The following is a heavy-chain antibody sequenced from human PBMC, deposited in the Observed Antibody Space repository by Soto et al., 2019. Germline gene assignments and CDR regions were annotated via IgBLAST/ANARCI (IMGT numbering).Heavy chain of an antibody. V-gene: IGHV3-23*01. CDR2: IGDSGGYT. Sequence: GGSLRLSCAASGFTFSNYAMIWVRQAPGKGLDYVSAIGDSGGYTHYADSVKGRFTISRDNSKNTLFLQMNSLRAEDTAVYYCAKIFEAATQSYYSGMDVWARG. CDR3: AKIFEAATQSYYSGMDV. CDR1: GFTFSNYA. J-gene: IGHJ6*02. D-gene: IGHD2-15*01.